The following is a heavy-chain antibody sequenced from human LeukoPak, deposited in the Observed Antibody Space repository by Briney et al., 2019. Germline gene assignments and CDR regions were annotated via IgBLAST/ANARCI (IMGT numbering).Heavy chain of an antibody. CDR3: AREYSGYDSSWFDP. Sequence: ASVKVSCKAYGYTFTGYYMHWVRQAPGQGLEWMAWINPNSGGTNYAQKFQGRVTMTRDTSISTAYMELSRLRSDDTAVYYCAREYSGYDSSWFDPWGQGTLVTVSS. CDR2: INPNSGGT. D-gene: IGHD5-12*01. CDR1: GYTFTGYY. V-gene: IGHV1-2*02. J-gene: IGHJ5*02.